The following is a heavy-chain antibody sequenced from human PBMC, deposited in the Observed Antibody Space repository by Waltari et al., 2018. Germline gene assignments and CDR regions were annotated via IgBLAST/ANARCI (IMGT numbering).Heavy chain of an antibody. CDR1: GGSINRGTYY. CDR2: IYHRGDT. Sequence: QVQLQESGPGLVKPSQTLSLTCTVSGGSINRGTYYWSWTRQSPGKGLEWIGYIYHRGDTYYNPSLKSRITISVDTSRSQFSLKLASVTAADSAMYYCARSTVTTDDYYYYYMDVWGKGTTVTISS. V-gene: IGHV4-30-4*01. CDR3: ARSTVTTDDYYYYYMDV. J-gene: IGHJ6*03. D-gene: IGHD4-17*01.